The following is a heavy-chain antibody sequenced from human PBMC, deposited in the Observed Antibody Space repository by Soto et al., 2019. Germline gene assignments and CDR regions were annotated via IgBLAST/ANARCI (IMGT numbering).Heavy chain of an antibody. J-gene: IGHJ6*02. CDR3: ARDRKSDTAMNYYYYGMDV. CDR1: GGSISSYY. D-gene: IGHD5-18*01. CDR2: IYYSGST. V-gene: IGHV4-59*01. Sequence: PSETLSLTCTVSGGSISSYYWSWIRQPPGKGLEWIGYIYYSGSTNYNPSLKSRVTISVDTSRNQFSLKLSSVTAADTAVYYCARDRKSDTAMNYYYYGMDVWGQGTTVTSP.